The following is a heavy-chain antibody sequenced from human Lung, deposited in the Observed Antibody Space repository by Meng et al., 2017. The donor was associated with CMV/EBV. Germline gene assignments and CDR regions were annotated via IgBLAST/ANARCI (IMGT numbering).Heavy chain of an antibody. J-gene: IGHJ6*04. CDR3: ARNPLYCSSTSCYIPGNYYYYYGMAV. CDR1: GYTFTSYG. CDR2: ISAYNGNT. V-gene: IGHV1-18*01. D-gene: IGHD2-2*02. Sequence: SXXVSXKASGYTFTSYGISWVRQAPGQGLEWMGWISAYNGNTNYAQKLQGRVTMTTDTSTSTAYMELRSLRSDDTAVYYCARNPLYCSSTSCYIPGNYYYYYGMAVWGTWTXVPCSS.